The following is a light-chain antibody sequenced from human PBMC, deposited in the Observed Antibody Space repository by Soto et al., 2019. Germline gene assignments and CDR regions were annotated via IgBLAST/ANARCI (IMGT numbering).Light chain of an antibody. Sequence: DIQMTQSPSTLSVSLGDRITITCRASEDIDTSLAWFQQRPGKAPKVLIAGASGLMNGVPSTFSGSGSGTEFALTISSVQPDDFATYCCQHYDTFSWTFGQGTKVDIK. CDR3: QHYDTFSWT. CDR1: EDIDTS. V-gene: IGKV1-5*01. J-gene: IGKJ1*01. CDR2: GAS.